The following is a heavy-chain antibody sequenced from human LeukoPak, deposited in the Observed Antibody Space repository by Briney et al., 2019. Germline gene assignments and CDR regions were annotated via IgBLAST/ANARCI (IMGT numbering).Heavy chain of an antibody. CDR3: ARDLGPSGYENWYFDL. CDR1: GGTFSSYA. Sequence: SVKVSCTASGGTFSSYAISWVRQAPGQGLEWMGGIIPIFGTANYAQKFQGRVTITADESTSTAYMELSSLRSDDTAVYYCARDLGPSGYENWYFDLWGRGTLVTVSS. V-gene: IGHV1-69*01. D-gene: IGHD5-12*01. J-gene: IGHJ2*01. CDR2: IIPIFGTA.